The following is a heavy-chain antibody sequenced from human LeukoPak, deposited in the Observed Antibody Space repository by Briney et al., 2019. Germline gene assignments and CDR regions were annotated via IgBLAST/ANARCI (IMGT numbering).Heavy chain of an antibody. J-gene: IGHJ4*02. CDR1: GYTFTGYY. D-gene: IGHD3-10*01. CDR3: AGSFGSGSYYHFDY. CDR2: INPNSGGT. V-gene: IGHV1-2*02. Sequence: ASVTVSCKASGYTFTGYYIHWVRQAPGQGLEWMGWINPNSGGTNSAQKFQGRVTMTRDTSVSTAYMDLSRLISDDTAVYYCAGSFGSGSYYHFDYWGQGTLVTVSS.